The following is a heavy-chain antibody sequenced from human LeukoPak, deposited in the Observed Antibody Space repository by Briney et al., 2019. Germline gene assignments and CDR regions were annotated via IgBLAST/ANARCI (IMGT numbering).Heavy chain of an antibody. CDR2: INPNSGGT. CDR1: GYTFTGYY. Sequence: GASVKVSCKASGYTFTGYYMHWVRQAPGQGLEGMGRINPNSGGTNYAQKFQGRVTMTRDTSISTAYMELSRLRSDDTAVYYWARLAYYYYYYGMDVWGQGTTVTVSS. CDR3: ARLAYYYYYYGMDV. J-gene: IGHJ6*02. V-gene: IGHV1-2*06.